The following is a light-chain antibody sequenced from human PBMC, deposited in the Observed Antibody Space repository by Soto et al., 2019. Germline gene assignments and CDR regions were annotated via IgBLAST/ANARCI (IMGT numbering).Light chain of an antibody. CDR2: AAS. V-gene: IGKV1-39*01. Sequence: DIQMTQSPSSLSASVGDRVAMTCRAGQTISTYLNWYQQQPGKAPKLLFYAASFLQSGTPSRFNGSGSGTDFTLTISSLHPSDFAVYYCQQSYSAPPTFGQGTKVEVK. CDR1: QTISTY. CDR3: QQSYSAPPT. J-gene: IGKJ1*01.